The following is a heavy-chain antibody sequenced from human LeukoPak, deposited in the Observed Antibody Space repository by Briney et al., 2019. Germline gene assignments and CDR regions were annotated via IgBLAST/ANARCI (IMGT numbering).Heavy chain of an antibody. Sequence: SETLSLTCTVSGGSISSYYWSWIRQPPGKGLEWIGYIYYSGSTNYNPSLKSRVTISVDTSKNQFSLKLSSVTAADTAVYYCARDRSSGCYWFDPWGQGTLVTVSS. V-gene: IGHV4-59*01. CDR1: GGSISSYY. CDR2: IYYSGST. J-gene: IGHJ5*02. D-gene: IGHD6-19*01. CDR3: ARDRSSGCYWFDP.